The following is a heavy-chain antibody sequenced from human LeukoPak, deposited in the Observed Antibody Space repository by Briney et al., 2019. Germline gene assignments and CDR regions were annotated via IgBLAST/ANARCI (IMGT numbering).Heavy chain of an antibody. J-gene: IGHJ1*01. V-gene: IGHV1-69*05. CDR3: ARDDSSSFRGAESFQH. Sequence: ASVKVSYKASGGTFSSYAISWVRQAPGQGLEWMGRIIPIFGTANYAQKFQGRVTITTDVSTSTAYMELSSLRSEDTAVYYCARDDSSSFRGAESFQHWGQGTLVTVSS. CDR1: GGTFSSYA. D-gene: IGHD6-13*01. CDR2: IIPIFGTA.